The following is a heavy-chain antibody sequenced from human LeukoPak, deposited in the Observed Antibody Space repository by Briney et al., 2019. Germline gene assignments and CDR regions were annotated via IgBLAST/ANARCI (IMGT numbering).Heavy chain of an antibody. CDR3: ARSSVGVRRRTDY. CDR1: GYTFTDHF. J-gene: IGHJ4*02. CDR2: VDPEDGQT. V-gene: IGHV1-69-2*01. D-gene: IGHD1-26*01. Sequence: ASVKISCKASGYTFTDHFMHWVQQAPGKGLEWVGRVDPEDGQTIYAEKFQGRVTMTRSTSVSTAYMELSNLTSEDTAVYYCARSSVGVRRRTDYWGQGTLVTVSS.